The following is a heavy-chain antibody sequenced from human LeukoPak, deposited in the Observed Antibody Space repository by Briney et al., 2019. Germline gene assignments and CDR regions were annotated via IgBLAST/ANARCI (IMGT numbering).Heavy chain of an antibody. Sequence: PGGSLRLSCAASGFTFRSYAMIWVRQAPGKGLAWVSTINDSGGSTYHADSVKGRFTISRDNSKNTLYLQMNSLRAEDTAVYYCARVGVVVPAAMVYFDYWGQGTLVTVSS. CDR3: ARVGVVVPAAMVYFDY. CDR1: GFTFRSYA. V-gene: IGHV3-23*01. D-gene: IGHD2-2*01. J-gene: IGHJ4*02. CDR2: INDSGGST.